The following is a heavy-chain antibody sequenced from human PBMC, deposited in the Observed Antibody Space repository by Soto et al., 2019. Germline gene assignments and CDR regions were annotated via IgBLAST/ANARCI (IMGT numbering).Heavy chain of an antibody. CDR1: GYTFSSYG. V-gene: IGHV1-18*01. D-gene: IGHD2-21*02. J-gene: IGHJ5*01. CDR3: VRRGFADGDLDS. Sequence: SVQVSCTTSGYTFSSYGIVWVRQAPGQGLEWMGWISTYNVDTKYAEQSQGSLTMRSDTSTTPAFMELRRLRSDDTAVYYCVRRGFADGDLDSWG. CDR2: ISTYNVDT.